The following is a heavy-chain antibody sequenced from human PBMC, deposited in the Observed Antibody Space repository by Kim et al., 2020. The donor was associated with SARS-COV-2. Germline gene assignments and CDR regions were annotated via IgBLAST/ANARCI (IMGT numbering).Heavy chain of an antibody. Sequence: GGSLRLSCAASGFTFSSYGMHWVRQAPGKGLEWVAVISYDGSNKYYADSVKGRFTISRDNSKNTLYLQMNSLRAEDTAVYYCAKDRGIRYFDWSPFYGMVVWGQGTTVTVSS. V-gene: IGHV3-30*18. CDR2: ISYDGSNK. D-gene: IGHD3-9*01. CDR3: AKDRGIRYFDWSPFYGMVV. CDR1: GFTFSSYG. J-gene: IGHJ6*02.